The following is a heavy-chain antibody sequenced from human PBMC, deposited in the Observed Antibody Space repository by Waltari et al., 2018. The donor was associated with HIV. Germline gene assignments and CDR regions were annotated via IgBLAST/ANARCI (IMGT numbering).Heavy chain of an antibody. D-gene: IGHD6-19*01. Sequence: EALLVESGGGVVKPGGSLTLPCEASKFWFSRYWMVWVRQASGEGLEWEANINQDATKNNDANSWKGRFSVSRDNGKYSVFVEMNRLRVQDTAVYFCARAEQWGRFLDSYYGLDVWGRGTTVIVSS. J-gene: IGHJ6*02. CDR3: ARAEQWGRFLDSYYGLDV. CDR2: INQDATKN. CDR1: KFWFSRYW. V-gene: IGHV3-7*01.